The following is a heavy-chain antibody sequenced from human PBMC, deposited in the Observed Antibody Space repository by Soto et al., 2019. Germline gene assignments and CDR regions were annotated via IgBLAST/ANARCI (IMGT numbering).Heavy chain of an antibody. CDR2: ISGSGGTT. J-gene: IGHJ4*02. CDR1: GFTFSSSA. D-gene: IGHD6-6*01. V-gene: IGHV3-23*01. CDR3: AKAMASIAVRPVDQ. Sequence: EVQLLESGGGLVQPGGSLRLSCAASGFTFSSSAMNWVRQAPGKGLEWVSGISGSGGTTYYADSVKGRFTISRDNSENAVYLQMNSLRAEDTAVYYCAKAMASIAVRPVDQWGQGTLVTVSP.